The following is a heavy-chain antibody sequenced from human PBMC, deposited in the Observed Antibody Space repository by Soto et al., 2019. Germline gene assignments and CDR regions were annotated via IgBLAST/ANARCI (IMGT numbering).Heavy chain of an antibody. CDR1: GGYFRGYY. V-gene: IGHV4-34*01. CDR3: ARGRWLRSAFDY. D-gene: IGHD5-12*01. CDR2: INHSGST. Sequence: SETQRLTYAVYGGYFRGYYCSWIRQPPGKGLEWIGEINHSGSTNYNPSLKSRVTISVDTSKNQFSLNLNSVTAADTAVYYCARGRWLRSAFDYWGQGTLVTVSS. J-gene: IGHJ4*02.